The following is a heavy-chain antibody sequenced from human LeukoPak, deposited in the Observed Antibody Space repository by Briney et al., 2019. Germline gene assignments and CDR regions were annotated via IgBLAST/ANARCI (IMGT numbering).Heavy chain of an antibody. Sequence: PSETLSLTCTVSGGSISSSSYYWGWIRQPPGKGLEWIGSIYYSGSTYYNPSLKSRVTISVDTSKNQFSLKLSSVTAADTAVYYCARALYCSSTSCYPYYYYYMDVWGKGTTVTVSS. CDR3: ARALYCSSTSCYPYYYYYMDV. J-gene: IGHJ6*03. D-gene: IGHD2-2*01. CDR1: GGSISSSSYY. V-gene: IGHV4-39*01. CDR2: IYYSGST.